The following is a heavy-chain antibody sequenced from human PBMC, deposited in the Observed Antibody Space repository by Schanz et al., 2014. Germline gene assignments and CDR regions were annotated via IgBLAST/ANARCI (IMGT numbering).Heavy chain of an antibody. CDR1: EFTVSSNY. J-gene: IGHJ4*02. V-gene: IGHV3-53*01. D-gene: IGHD6-6*01. CDR3: VPMNIAAQ. Sequence: EVQLVESGGGLIQPGGSLRLSCAASEFTVSSNYMNWVRQAPGKGLEWVAVIYSGGSTFYTDSVKGRFTISRDNAKNSLYLQMNSQRAEDTAVDYCVPMNIAAQWGQGTRVTVSS. CDR2: IYSGGST.